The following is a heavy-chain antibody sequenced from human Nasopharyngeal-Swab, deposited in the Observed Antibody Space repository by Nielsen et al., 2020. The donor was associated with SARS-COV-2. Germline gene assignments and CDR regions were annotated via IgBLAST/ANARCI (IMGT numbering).Heavy chain of an antibody. J-gene: IGHJ3*02. CDR3: AKEAPPYPRGAFDI. V-gene: IGHV3-9*01. CDR1: GFTFDDYA. CDR2: ISWNSGSI. Sequence: SLQISCAASGFTFDDYAMHWVRQAPGKGLEWVSGISWNSGSIGYADSVKGRFTISRDNAKNSLYLQMNSLRAEDTALYYCAKEAPPYPRGAFDIWGQGTMVTVSS.